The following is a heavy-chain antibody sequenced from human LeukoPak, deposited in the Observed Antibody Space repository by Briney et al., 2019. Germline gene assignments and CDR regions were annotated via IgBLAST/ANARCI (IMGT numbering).Heavy chain of an antibody. D-gene: IGHD1-1*01. CDR3: AREGTAGTNLNWFDP. J-gene: IGHJ5*02. CDR2: ISYSGST. V-gene: IGHV4-59*01. CDR1: GVYISSYY. Sequence: SETLSLTCTVSGVYISSYYLSWIRQPPGKGLEWIGYISYSGSTNFNPSLKSRVTISVDTSKNQFSLKLSSVTAADTAVYYCAREGTAGTNLNWFDPWGQGTLVTVSS.